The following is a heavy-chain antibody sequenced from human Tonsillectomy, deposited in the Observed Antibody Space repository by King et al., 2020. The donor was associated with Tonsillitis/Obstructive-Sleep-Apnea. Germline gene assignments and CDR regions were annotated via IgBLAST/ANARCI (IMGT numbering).Heavy chain of an antibody. CDR1: GFTVSSNY. Sequence: EVQLVESGGGLVQPGGSLRLSCAGSGFTVSSNYMNWVRQAPGKGLEWVSVIYSVGTTYYADSVKGRFTISRDNSKNTLYLQMNSLRAEDTAVYYCAREVIIVSATRDWYYDLWGRGTLVTVSS. CDR2: IYSVGTT. J-gene: IGHJ2*01. V-gene: IGHV3-66*01. CDR3: AREVIIVSATRDWYYDL. D-gene: IGHD5/OR15-5a*01.